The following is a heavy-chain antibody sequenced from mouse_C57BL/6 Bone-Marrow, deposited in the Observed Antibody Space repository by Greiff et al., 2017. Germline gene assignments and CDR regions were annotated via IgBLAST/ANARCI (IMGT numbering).Heavy chain of an antibody. J-gene: IGHJ2*01. Sequence: VQLQQSGPELVKPGASVKISCKASGYSFTGYFMNWVMQSHGKSLEWIGRINPYNGDTFYNQKFKGKATLTVDKSSSTAHMELRSLTSEDSAVYYCARSRSYYYGSSLFDYWAKAPLSQSPQ. CDR3: ARSRSYYYGSSLFDY. CDR1: GYSFTGYF. D-gene: IGHD1-1*01. V-gene: IGHV1-20*01. CDR2: INPYNGDT.